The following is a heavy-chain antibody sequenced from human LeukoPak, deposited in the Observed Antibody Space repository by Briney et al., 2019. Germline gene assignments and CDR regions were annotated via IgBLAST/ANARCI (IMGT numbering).Heavy chain of an antibody. Sequence: GGSLRLSCAASGFTFSSYWMHWVRQAPGKGLVWVSRINSDGSSTSYADSVKGRFTISRDNAKNTLYLQMNSLRAEDTAVYYCARASSAYYYDSSGYYEYYFDYWGQGTPVTVSS. CDR3: ARASSAYYYDSSGYYEYYFDY. V-gene: IGHV3-74*01. D-gene: IGHD3-22*01. CDR1: GFTFSSYW. CDR2: INSDGSST. J-gene: IGHJ4*02.